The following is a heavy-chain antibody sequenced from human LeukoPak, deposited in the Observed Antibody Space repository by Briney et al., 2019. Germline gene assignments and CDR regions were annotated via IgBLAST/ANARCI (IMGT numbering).Heavy chain of an antibody. D-gene: IGHD4-17*01. V-gene: IGHV3-48*02. CDR3: ARDDNGFDY. CDR2: ISSSSGTI. CDR1: GFTFSRCG. J-gene: IGHJ4*02. Sequence: GGSLRLSCAVSGFTFSRCGMDWVRQAPGKGLEWVSYISSSSGTIYYADSVKGRFTISRDNAKNSLYLQMNSLRDEDTAVYYCARDDNGFDYWGQGTVVPLSS.